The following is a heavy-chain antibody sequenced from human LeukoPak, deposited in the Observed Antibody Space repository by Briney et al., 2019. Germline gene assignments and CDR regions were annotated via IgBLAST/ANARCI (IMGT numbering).Heavy chain of an antibody. J-gene: IGHJ4*02. CDR1: GFTFSTYW. V-gene: IGHV3-7*01. D-gene: IGHD2-15*01. CDR3: AREVGTCSGGTCYFRFDY. CDR2: IKQDGSEK. Sequence: SGGSLRPSCAASGFTFSTYWMSWVRQAPGKGLEWVANIKQDGSEKYYVDSVKGRFTISRDNAKNSLYLQMNSLRAEDTAVYYCAREVGTCSGGTCYFRFDYWGQGTLVTVSS.